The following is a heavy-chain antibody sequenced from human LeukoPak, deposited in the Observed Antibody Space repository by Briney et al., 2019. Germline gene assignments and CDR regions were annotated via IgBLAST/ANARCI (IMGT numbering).Heavy chain of an antibody. CDR3: AKDFSFAATSYYFDF. V-gene: IGHV3-9*01. D-gene: IGHD2-15*01. J-gene: IGHJ4*02. CDR1: GFTFDDYS. Sequence: GGSLRLTCAVSGFTFDDYSMHWVRQAPGKGLEWLSGIDWNSGSIGYADSVKGRFTISRDNAKNSLYLQMNSLRADDTAFYYCAKDFSFAATSYYFDFWGRGTLVTVSS. CDR2: IDWNSGSI.